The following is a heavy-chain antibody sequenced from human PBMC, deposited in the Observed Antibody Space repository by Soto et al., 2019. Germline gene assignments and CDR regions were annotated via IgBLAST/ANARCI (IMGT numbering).Heavy chain of an antibody. V-gene: IGHV3-23*01. Sequence: GVSLRRPCATSGCTFSGYAMTWVRQAPGKGLNWVSAITSGGDTFFADSVKGRFTISRDHSKNTFYLQMNSLTAEDTAVYYGAKGQSSGAFRFFFDYWGQGTLFTVSS. D-gene: IGHD3-22*01. CDR2: ITSGGDT. J-gene: IGHJ4*02. CDR3: AKGQSSGAFRFFFDY. CDR1: GCTFSGYA.